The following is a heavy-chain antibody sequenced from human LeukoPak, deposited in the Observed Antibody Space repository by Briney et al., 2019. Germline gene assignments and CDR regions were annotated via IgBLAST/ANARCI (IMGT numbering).Heavy chain of an antibody. D-gene: IGHD3-10*01. V-gene: IGHV3-74*01. Sequence: GGSLRLSCEASGFSFSSYWMHWVRQAPGKGLVWVSRINSDGSSTSYADSVKGRFTISRDNAKNTLYLQMNSLRAEDTAVYYCARVPYGSGNYYSNWGQGTLVTVSS. CDR1: GFSFSSYW. CDR3: ARVPYGSGNYYSN. CDR2: INSDGSST. J-gene: IGHJ4*02.